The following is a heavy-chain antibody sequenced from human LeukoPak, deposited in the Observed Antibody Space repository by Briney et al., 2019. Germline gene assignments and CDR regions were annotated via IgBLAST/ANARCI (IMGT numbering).Heavy chain of an antibody. V-gene: IGHV1-46*01. CDR1: GYTFTSYY. CDR3: ARGEYNWNYLGYYYYYMDV. CDR2: INPSGGST. D-gene: IGHD1-7*01. J-gene: IGHJ6*03. Sequence: GASVKVSCKASGYTFTSYYMHWVRQAPGQGLEWMGIINPSGGSTSYAQKFQGRVTMTRDMSTSTVYMELSSLRSEDTAVYYCARGEYNWNYLGYYYYYMDVWGKGTTVTVSS.